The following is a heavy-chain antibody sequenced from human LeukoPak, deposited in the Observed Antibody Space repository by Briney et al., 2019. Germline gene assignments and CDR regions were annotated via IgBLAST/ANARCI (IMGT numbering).Heavy chain of an antibody. CDR2: ISSSGSTI. V-gene: IGHV3-48*02. J-gene: IGHJ4*02. CDR3: ARTTVFDY. CDR1: VFTFSSYS. Sequence: PGGSLRLSRATSVFTFSSYSMSWVRQAPGTGLEWVSYISSSGSTIYYAASQKGRFIISRHNARHSVYLHINRASDEDTAVYYCARTTVFDYWVEGGLVTVSS. D-gene: IGHD1-14*01.